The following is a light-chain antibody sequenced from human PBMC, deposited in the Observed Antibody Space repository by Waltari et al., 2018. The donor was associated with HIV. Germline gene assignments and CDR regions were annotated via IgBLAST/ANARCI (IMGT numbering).Light chain of an antibody. CDR2: DSS. J-gene: IGKJ2*01. V-gene: IGKV1-13*02. CDR1: QGVRNA. Sequence: AIQLAQSPSSLSAYVGDRVTINCRASQGVRNALAWYQQKPGRPPKLLIYDSSTLEGGVPSRFSGSLSETDFNLTISNLQPEDSATYYCQQFRTYPRTFGQGATLEIK. CDR3: QQFRTYPRT.